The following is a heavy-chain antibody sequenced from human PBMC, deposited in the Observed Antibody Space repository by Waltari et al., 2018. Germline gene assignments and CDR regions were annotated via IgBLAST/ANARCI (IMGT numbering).Heavy chain of an antibody. CDR2: IKPGGTYT. CDR3: VGQIATGY. D-gene: IGHD6-13*01. Sequence: EVQLVESGGGLVQPGGSLILSCAASGFPFSTYGRHRGRQAPGKGLGWVSHIKPGGTYTGYAESVKGRFTISRDDAKNTLYLQMNSLRVEDTAIYYCVGQIATGYWGQGTLVTVSS. J-gene: IGHJ4*02. V-gene: IGHV3-74*01. CDR1: GFPFSTYG.